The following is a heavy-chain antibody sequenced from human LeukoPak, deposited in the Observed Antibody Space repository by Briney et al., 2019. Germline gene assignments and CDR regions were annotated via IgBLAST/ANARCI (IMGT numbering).Heavy chain of an antibody. CDR3: ASRIVVVPAAMNYYYYMDV. CDR2: ITPIFGTV. J-gene: IGHJ6*03. V-gene: IGHV1-69*05. CDR1: GGTFSSYA. Sequence: ASVKVSCKASGGTFSSYAISWVRQAPGQGLEWMGRITPIFGTVNYAQKFQGRVTITTDESTSTAYMELSSLRSEDTAVYYCASRIVVVPAAMNYYYYMDVWGKGTTVTVSS. D-gene: IGHD2-2*01.